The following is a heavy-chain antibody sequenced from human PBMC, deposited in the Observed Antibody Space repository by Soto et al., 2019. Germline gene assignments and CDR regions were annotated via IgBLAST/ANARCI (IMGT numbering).Heavy chain of an antibody. CDR1: GLTCRESA. V-gene: IGHV1-58*01. J-gene: IGHJ3*02. CDR3: AADVLTYGNGGYFFDGFDT. CDR2: IVVGSGNT. Sequence: SVKVSCKASGLTCRESAVQCVLQRGGLRLEWIGWIVVGSGNTNYAQDFQGRVTIKRDMSTDTVYMELSSLSSEDSAVFFCAADVLTYGNGGYFFDGFDTWGQGTKVTVSS. D-gene: IGHD2-15*01.